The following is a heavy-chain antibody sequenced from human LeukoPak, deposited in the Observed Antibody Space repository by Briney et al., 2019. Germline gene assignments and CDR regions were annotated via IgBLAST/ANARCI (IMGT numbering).Heavy chain of an antibody. J-gene: IGHJ4*02. D-gene: IGHD1-1*01. Sequence: ASVKVSCKASGYTFTSYGISWVRQAPGQGLEWMGWISANNGDTDYPSKLQDRVTMTTDTYTSTAYMELRSLRSDDTAMYYCARESHETREDYWGQGTLVTVSS. CDR2: ISANNGDT. CDR1: GYTFTSYG. CDR3: ARESHETREDY. V-gene: IGHV1-18*01.